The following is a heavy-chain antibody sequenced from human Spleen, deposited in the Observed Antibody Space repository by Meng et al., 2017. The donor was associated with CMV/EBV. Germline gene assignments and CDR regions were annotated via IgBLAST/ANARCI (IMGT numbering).Heavy chain of an antibody. D-gene: IGHD2/OR15-2a*01. V-gene: IGHV3-74*03. J-gene: IGHJ4*02. CDR3: ARDVNLQPDY. CDR2: INRDGSST. CDR1: GFTFSNYD. Sequence: GGSLRLSCAASGFTFSNYDMHWVRQAPGKGLVWVARINRDGSSTKYADSVKGRFTISRDNAKNTLYLQMNSLRVEDTAVYYCARDVNLQPDYWGQGTLVTVSS.